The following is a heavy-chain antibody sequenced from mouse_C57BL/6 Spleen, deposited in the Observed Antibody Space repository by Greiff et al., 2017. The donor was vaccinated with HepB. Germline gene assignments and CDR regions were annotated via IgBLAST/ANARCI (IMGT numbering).Heavy chain of an antibody. V-gene: IGHV3-6*01. CDR2: ISYDGSN. D-gene: IGHD1-1*02. Sequence: EVKLMESGPGLVKPSQSLSLTCSVTGYSITSGYYWNWIRQFPGNKLEWMGYISYDGSNNYNPSLKNRISITRDTSKNQFFLKLNSVTTEDTATYYCAREGTMAWYFDVWGTGTTVTVSS. CDR3: AREGTMAWYFDV. CDR1: GYSITSGYY. J-gene: IGHJ1*03.